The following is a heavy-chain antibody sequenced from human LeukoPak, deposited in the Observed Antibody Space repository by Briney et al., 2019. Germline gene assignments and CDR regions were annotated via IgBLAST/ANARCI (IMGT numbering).Heavy chain of an antibody. CDR1: GGSFSGYY. Sequence: SETLSLTCAVYGGSFSGYYWSWIRQPPGKGLGWIGEINHSGSTNYNPSLKSRVTISVDTSKNQFSLKLSSVTAADTAVYYCANPTYYDSSGYMGAWGQGTLVTVSS. D-gene: IGHD3-22*01. CDR2: INHSGST. V-gene: IGHV4-34*01. CDR3: ANPTYYDSSGYMGA. J-gene: IGHJ5*02.